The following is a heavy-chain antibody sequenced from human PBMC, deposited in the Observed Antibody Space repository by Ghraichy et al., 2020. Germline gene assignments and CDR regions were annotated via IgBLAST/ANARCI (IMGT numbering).Heavy chain of an antibody. Sequence: SQTISLTCIVSGGSITNDYWSWIRQPPGKGLEWIGYIYHSVKTKYDPSLKSRVTISGDTSKNHFSLKVNSVTAADTAEYYCARSTGSGNFYNAFDIWGQGTMVTVSA. CDR1: GGSITNDY. V-gene: IGHV4-59*01. D-gene: IGHD4-23*01. CDR2: IYHSVKT. J-gene: IGHJ3*02. CDR3: ARSTGSGNFYNAFDI.